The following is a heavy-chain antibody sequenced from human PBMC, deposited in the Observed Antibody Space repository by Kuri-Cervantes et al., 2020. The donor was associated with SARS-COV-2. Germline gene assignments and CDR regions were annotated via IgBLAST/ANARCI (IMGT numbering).Heavy chain of an antibody. V-gene: IGHV3-48*01. J-gene: IGHJ6*02. Sequence: GGSLRLSCAASGFTFSSYSMNWVRQAPGKGLEWVSYISSSSSTIYYADSVKGRFTISKENAKNSLYLQMNSLKAEDTAVYYCARDEWHYYGSGSYGPRYYYYGMDVWGQGTTVTVSS. CDR3: ARDEWHYYGSGSYGPRYYYYGMDV. D-gene: IGHD3-10*01. CDR1: GFTFSSYS. CDR2: ISSSSSTI.